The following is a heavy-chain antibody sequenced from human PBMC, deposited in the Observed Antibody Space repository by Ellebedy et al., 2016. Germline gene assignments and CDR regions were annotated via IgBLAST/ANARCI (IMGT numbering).Heavy chain of an antibody. Sequence: GESLKISCTASGLNFNTFFMSWVRQAPGKGLEWVSTISAGSDTTRLADSVKGRFTISRDSSKNSVYLRMNKLRVEDTAVYYCRQGHYADHWGQGTLVTVSS. CDR2: ISAGSDTT. CDR3: RQGHYADH. CDR1: GLNFNTFF. V-gene: IGHV3-23*01. J-gene: IGHJ4*02.